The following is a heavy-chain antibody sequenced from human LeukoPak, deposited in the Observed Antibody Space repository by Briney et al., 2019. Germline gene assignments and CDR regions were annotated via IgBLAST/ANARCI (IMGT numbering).Heavy chain of an antibody. Sequence: PGGSLRLSCAASGFTFDDYAMHWVRQAPGKGLEWVSGISWNGGSIGYADSVKGRFTISRDNAKNSLYLQMNSLRAEDTALYYCAKDMYYDFWSGYYTGNNYYYGMDVWGQGTTVTVSS. J-gene: IGHJ6*02. CDR3: AKDMYYDFWSGYYTGNNYYYGMDV. CDR2: ISWNGGSI. D-gene: IGHD3-3*01. V-gene: IGHV3-9*01. CDR1: GFTFDDYA.